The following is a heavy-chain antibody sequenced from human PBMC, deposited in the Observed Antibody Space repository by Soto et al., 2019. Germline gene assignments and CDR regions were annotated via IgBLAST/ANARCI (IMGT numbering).Heavy chain of an antibody. V-gene: IGHV3-23*01. CDR1: GFTFRSSP. CDR3: AKSYSSSWPETDY. CDR2: ISGSGGST. D-gene: IGHD6-13*01. J-gene: IGHJ4*02. Sequence: GGSLRLSCAVSGFTFRSSPMSWVRQAPGKGLEWVSAISGSGGSTYYADSVKGRFTISRDNSKNTLYLQMNSLRAEDTAVYYCAKSYSSSWPETDYWGQGTLVTVSS.